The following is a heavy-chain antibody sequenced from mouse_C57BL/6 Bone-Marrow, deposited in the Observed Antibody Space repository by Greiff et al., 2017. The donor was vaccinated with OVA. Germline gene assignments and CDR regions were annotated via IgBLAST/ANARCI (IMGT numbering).Heavy chain of an antibody. Sequence: QVQLKQSGAELARPGASVKLSCKASGYTFTSYGISWVKQRTGQGLEWIGEIYPRSGNTYYNEKFKGKATLTADKSSSTAYMELRSLTSEDAAVYFCARGGGYYYVFDYWGQGTTLTVSS. CDR2: IYPRSGNT. CDR1: GYTFTSYG. J-gene: IGHJ2*01. CDR3: ARGGGYYYVFDY. V-gene: IGHV1-81*01. D-gene: IGHD1-1*01.